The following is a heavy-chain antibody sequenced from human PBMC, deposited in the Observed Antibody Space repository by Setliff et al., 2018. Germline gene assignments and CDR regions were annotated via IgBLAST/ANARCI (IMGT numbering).Heavy chain of an antibody. CDR1: GATFSSYG. CDR3: ARSPAVLGIVYLDP. V-gene: IGHV1-69*05. J-gene: IGHJ5*02. CDR2: TIPMFGST. D-gene: IGHD2-15*01. Sequence: SVKVSCKASGATFSSYGISWVRQAPGQGLEWMGGTIPMFGSTSYAQKFQGRVTITTDESTSTAYMELDSLRSEDTAVYYCARSPAVLGIVYLDPWGQGTLVTVSS.